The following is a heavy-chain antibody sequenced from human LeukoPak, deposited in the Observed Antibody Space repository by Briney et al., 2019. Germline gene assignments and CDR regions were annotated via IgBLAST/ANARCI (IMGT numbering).Heavy chain of an antibody. CDR1: GYSFTSYW. CDR2: IYPGDSDT. D-gene: IGHD3-22*01. CDR3: ARVYDSSGPIPHDAFDI. J-gene: IGHJ3*02. V-gene: IGHV5-51*01. Sequence: GESLKISCKGSGYSFTSYWIGWVRQMPGKGLEWMGIIYPGDSDTRYSPSFQGQVTISADKSISTAYLQWSSLKASDTAMYYCARVYDSSGPIPHDAFDIWGQGTMVTVSS.